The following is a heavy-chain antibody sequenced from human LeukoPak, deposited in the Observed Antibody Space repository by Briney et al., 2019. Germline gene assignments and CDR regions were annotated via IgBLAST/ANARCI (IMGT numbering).Heavy chain of an antibody. V-gene: IGHV1-69*13. D-gene: IGHD5-12*01. Sequence: SVTVPCTASGGTFSSYAISWVRQAPGQGLEWMGGIVPIFGTANYAQKFQGRVTITADESTSTAYMELSSLRSEDTAVYYCARATISGYHFDYWGQGTLVTVSS. CDR1: GGTFSSYA. CDR2: IVPIFGTA. CDR3: ARATISGYHFDY. J-gene: IGHJ4*02.